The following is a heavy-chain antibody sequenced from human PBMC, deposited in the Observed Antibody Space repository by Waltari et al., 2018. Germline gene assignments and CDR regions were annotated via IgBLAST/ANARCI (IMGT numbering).Heavy chain of an antibody. Sequence: QVQLMESGGGVVQPGGSLRLSCAASGFTFSNYGMHWVRRAPGKGLDWVASIWYDGNNKYYADSVKGRFTISRDNSENTVSLQMNSLRAEDTAVYYCARDQAYFDYWGQGTLVTVSS. CDR3: ARDQAYFDY. D-gene: IGHD3-16*01. CDR2: IWYDGNNK. CDR1: GFTFSNYG. V-gene: IGHV3-33*01. J-gene: IGHJ4*02.